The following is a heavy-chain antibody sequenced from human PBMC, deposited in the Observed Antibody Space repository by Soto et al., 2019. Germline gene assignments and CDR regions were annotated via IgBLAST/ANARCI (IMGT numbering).Heavy chain of an antibody. V-gene: IGHV1-46*01. CDR2: INPSGGST. CDR3: ARAGEESGYYYTPYYYYGMDV. D-gene: IGHD3-22*01. CDR1: GYTFTSYY. J-gene: IGHJ6*02. Sequence: ASVKVSCKASGYTFTSYYMHWVRQAPGQGLEWMGIINPSGGSTSYAQKFQGRVTMTRDTSTSTVYMELSSLRSEDTAVYYCARAGEESGYYYTPYYYYGMDVWGQGTTVTVSS.